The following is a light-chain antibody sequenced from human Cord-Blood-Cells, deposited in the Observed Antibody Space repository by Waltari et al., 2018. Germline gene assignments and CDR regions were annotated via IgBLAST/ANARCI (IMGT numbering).Light chain of an antibody. J-gene: IGLJ2*01. V-gene: IGLV2-8*01. CDR2: EVS. Sequence: QSALTQPPSAPGSPGQSVTISCTGTSSDVGVYNYVSWYQQHPGKAPKLMIYEVSTRPSGVPDRFSGSKSGNTASLTVSGLQAEDEADYYCSSYAGSNNLVFGGGTKLTVL. CDR1: SSDVGVYNY. CDR3: SSYAGSNNLV.